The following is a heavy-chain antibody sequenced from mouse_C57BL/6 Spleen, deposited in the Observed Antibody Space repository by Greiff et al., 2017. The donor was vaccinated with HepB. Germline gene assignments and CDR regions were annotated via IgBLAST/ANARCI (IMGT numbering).Heavy chain of an antibody. V-gene: IGHV1-80*01. J-gene: IGHJ4*01. CDR3: ARSRGLYAMDY. CDR1: GYAFSSYW. CDR2: IYPGDGDT. Sequence: VQLQQSGAELVKPGASVKISCKASGYAFSSYWMNWVKQRPGKGLEWIGQIYPGDGDTNYNGKFKGKATLTADKSSSTAYMRLSSLTSEDSAVYFCARSRGLYAMDYWGQGTSVTVSS.